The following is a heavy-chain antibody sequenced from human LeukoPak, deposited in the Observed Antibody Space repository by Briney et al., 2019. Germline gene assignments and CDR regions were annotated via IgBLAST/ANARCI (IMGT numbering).Heavy chain of an antibody. V-gene: IGHV4-59*02. CDR2: IYNSGSP. CDR3: AKGWVYFDY. CDR1: GGSVSSSS. Sequence: SETLSLTCIISGGSVSSSSWSWIRQPPGEGLEWIGYIYNSGSPTYNPSLKSRVTISVDMSKNELSLRLTSVTAADTAVYYCAKGWVYFDYWGQGTLVTVSS. D-gene: IGHD1-26*01. J-gene: IGHJ4*02.